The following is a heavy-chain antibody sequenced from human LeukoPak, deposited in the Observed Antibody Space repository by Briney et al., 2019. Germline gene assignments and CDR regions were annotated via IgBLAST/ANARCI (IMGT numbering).Heavy chain of an antibody. CDR2: IYYSGST. Sequence: PSETLSLTCTVSGGSISSYYWGWIRQPPGKELEWIGYIYYSGSTNYNPSLKSRVTISVDTSKNQFSLKLSSVTAADTAVYYCARITIEAFDIWGQGTMVTVSS. J-gene: IGHJ3*02. CDR3: ARITIEAFDI. D-gene: IGHD3-10*01. V-gene: IGHV4-59*01. CDR1: GGSISSYY.